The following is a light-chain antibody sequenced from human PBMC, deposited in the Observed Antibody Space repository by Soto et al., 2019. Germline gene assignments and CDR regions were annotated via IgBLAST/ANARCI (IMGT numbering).Light chain of an antibody. CDR2: EDT. CDR1: KTDIGNYNL. J-gene: IGLJ2*01. CDR3: SSFAGSGTLVV. V-gene: IGLV2-23*01. Sequence: QSVLAQPASVSGSPGQSITISCTGTKTDIGNYNLVSWYQRHPDKAPKLIIYEDTKRPSGISNRFSASKSGTTASLTISGLQAEDEADYHCSSFAGSGTLVVFGGGTQLT.